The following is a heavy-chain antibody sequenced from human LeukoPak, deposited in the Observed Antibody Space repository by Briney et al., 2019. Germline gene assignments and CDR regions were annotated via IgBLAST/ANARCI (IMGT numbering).Heavy chain of an antibody. CDR2: TYYSGST. J-gene: IGHJ4*02. Sequence: SETLSLTCTVSGGSISSYYWSWIRQPPGKGLEWIGYTYYSGSTNYNPSLKSRVTISVDTSKNQFSLKLSSVTAADTAVYYCAGQDVVTGDYFDYWGQGTLVTVSS. CDR1: GGSISSYY. D-gene: IGHD4-23*01. CDR3: AGQDVVTGDYFDY. V-gene: IGHV4-59*08.